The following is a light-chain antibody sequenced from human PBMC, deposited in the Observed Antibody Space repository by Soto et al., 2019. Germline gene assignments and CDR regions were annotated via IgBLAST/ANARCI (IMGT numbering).Light chain of an antibody. CDR2: DDS. CDR1: NVGTKS. J-gene: IGLJ2*01. Sequence: SYVLSQPPSVSVAPGQTARITCGGNNVGTKSVHWYQQRPGQAPLVVVYDDSDRPSWIPERFSGSKSGNTATLTITRVEAGDEADYYCQVWDNSGDLLVLFGGGTKLTVL. CDR3: QVWDNSGDLLVL. V-gene: IGLV3-21*02.